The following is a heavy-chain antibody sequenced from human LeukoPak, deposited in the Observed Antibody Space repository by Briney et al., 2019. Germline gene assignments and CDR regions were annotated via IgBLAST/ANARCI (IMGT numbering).Heavy chain of an antibody. J-gene: IGHJ4*02. CDR2: IYPGDSDT. V-gene: IGHV5-51*01. CDR1: GYSFTSYW. CDR3: ARQAGRTRSYGSWSEFDY. D-gene: IGHD3-10*01. Sequence: GESLKIFCKGFGYSFTSYWIGWLRQMPGKGLEWMVIIYPGDSDTRNCPSFQVQVTISADKSNTTAYLQWSSLNASDAAMYDCARQAGRTRSYGSWSEFDYWGQGTLVTVSS.